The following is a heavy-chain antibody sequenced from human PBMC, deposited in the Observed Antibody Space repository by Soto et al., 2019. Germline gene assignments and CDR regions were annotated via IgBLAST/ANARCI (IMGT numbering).Heavy chain of an antibody. V-gene: IGHV1-46*03. CDR1: GYTFTSYY. Sequence: GASVKVSCKASGYTFTSYYMHWVRQAPGQGLEWMGIINPSGGSTSYAQKFQGRVTMTRDTSTSTVYMELSSLRSEDTAVYYCARAQLLPSYASSIWFDPWGQGTLVTVSS. D-gene: IGHD2-2*01. CDR3: ARAQLLPSYASSIWFDP. CDR2: INPSGGST. J-gene: IGHJ5*02.